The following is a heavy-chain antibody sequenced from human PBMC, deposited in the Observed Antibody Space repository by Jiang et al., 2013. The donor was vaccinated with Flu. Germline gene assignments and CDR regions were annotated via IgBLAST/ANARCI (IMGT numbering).Heavy chain of an antibody. CDR1: GGTFSNYA. CDR2: IIPIFTTA. D-gene: IGHD2-15*01. J-gene: IGHJ4*02. CDR3: ARAGYCSGGSCSLYFDY. V-gene: IGHV1-69*06. Sequence: VQLVESGAEVKKPGSSVKVSCKASGGTFSNYAISWVRQAPGQGPEWMGGIIPIFTTANYAQKFQGRVTITADTSTSTAYMELSSLRSEDTAVYYCARAGYCSGGSCSLYFDYWGQGTLVTVSS.